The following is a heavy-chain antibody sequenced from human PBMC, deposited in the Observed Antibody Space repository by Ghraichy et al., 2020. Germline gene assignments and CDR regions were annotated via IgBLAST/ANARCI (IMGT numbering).Heavy chain of an antibody. D-gene: IGHD1-26*01. CDR1: GGSISSSNYY. CDR3: ASRELLNRGWFDP. Sequence: SETLSLTCTVSGGSISSSNYYWGWIRQPPGKGLEWIGSIYYSGSTYYNPSLKSRVTISVDTSKNQFSLKLSSVTAADTAVYYCASRELLNRGWFDPWGQGTLVTVSS. V-gene: IGHV4-39*01. J-gene: IGHJ5*02. CDR2: IYYSGST.